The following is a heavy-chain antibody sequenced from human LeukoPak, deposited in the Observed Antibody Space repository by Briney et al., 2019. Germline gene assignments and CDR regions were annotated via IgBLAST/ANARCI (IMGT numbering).Heavy chain of an antibody. J-gene: IGHJ5*01. CDR2: INSDGSRT. CDR1: GFTLSSNY. Sequence: PRGCLRLSCAASGFTLSSNYMSWVRQAPGKGLGWVSRINSDGSRTIYADSVKGRFTISRDNAKNTLYLQLNSLRAEDTAVYYCARVLDYGGNSEFDSWGQGTLVTVSS. V-gene: IGHV3-74*01. D-gene: IGHD4-23*01. CDR3: ARVLDYGGNSEFDS.